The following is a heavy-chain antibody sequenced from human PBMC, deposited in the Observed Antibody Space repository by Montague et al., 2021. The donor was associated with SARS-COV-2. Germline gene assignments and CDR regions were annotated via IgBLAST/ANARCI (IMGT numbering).Heavy chain of an antibody. D-gene: IGHD3-22*01. J-gene: IGHJ5*01. Sequence: SETLSLTCAVSGGSITSSLKYWGWIRQPPGKGLEWIGNISYSETTFYNPSLMSRITISLDMSKDQFSLKMTSLTAADTAFYYCARHATCSGYLCSFDSWGQGTLVTVSS. CDR2: ISYSETT. CDR1: GGSITSSLKY. V-gene: IGHV4-39*07. CDR3: ARHATCSGYLCSFDS.